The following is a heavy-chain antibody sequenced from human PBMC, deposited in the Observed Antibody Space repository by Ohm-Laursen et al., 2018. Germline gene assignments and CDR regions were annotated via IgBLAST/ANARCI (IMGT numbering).Heavy chain of an antibody. CDR3: ARDVPGIVASRGGG. CDR2: FYSGGDM. CDR1: GFTISNNY. V-gene: IGHV3-53*01. J-gene: IGHJ4*02. D-gene: IGHD3-16*01. Sequence: SLRLSCAASGFTISNNYMNWVPRAPGKGLGGASLFYSGGDMFYADSVKGRFTISRDKSKNTLYLQMNSLRVEDTAMYFCARDVPGIVASRGGGWGQGTLVTVSS.